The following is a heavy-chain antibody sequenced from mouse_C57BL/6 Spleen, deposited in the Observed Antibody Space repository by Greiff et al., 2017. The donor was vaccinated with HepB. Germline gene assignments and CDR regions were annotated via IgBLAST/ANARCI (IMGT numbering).Heavy chain of an antibody. CDR2: IDPSDSYT. Sequence: QVQLKESGAELVKPGASVKLSCKASGYTFTSYWMQWVKQRPGQGLEWIGEIDPSDSYTNYNQKFKGKATLTVDTSSSTAYMQLSSLTSEDSAVYYCARSMGGYFAYWGQGTLVTVSA. J-gene: IGHJ3*01. CDR1: GYTFTSYW. V-gene: IGHV1-50*01. D-gene: IGHD2-2*01. CDR3: ARSMGGYFAY.